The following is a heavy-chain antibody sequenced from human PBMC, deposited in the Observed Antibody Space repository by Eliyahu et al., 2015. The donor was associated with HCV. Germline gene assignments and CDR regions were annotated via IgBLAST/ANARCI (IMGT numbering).Heavy chain of an antibody. CDR2: IYWNDDK. J-gene: IGHJ3*02. CDR3: AHRPKGXFDWLLWGDAFDI. CDR1: GFSLSXXXVG. Sequence: QITXKESGPTLVXPTQTLTLTXTFSGFSLSXXXVGVGWIRQPPGXALEWLAXIYWNDDKRYSPXLKSRLTITKDTSKNQVVLTMTNMDPVDTATYYCAHRPKGXFDWLLWGDAFDIWGQGTMVTVSS. V-gene: IGHV2-5*01. D-gene: IGHD3-9*01.